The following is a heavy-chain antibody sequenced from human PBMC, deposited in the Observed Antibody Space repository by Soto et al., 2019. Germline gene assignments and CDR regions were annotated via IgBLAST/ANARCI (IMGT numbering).Heavy chain of an antibody. J-gene: IGHJ6*02. CDR2: ISSSSSYT. D-gene: IGHD3-10*01. CDR1: GFTFSDYY. CDR3: AREATMVRGVFPRSYGMDV. V-gene: IGHV3-11*05. Sequence: GGSLRLSCAASGFTFSDYYMSWIRQAPGKGLEWVSYISSSSSYTNYADSVKGRFTISRDNAKNSLYLQMNSLRAEDTAVYYCAREATMVRGVFPRSYGMDVWGQGTTVTVSS.